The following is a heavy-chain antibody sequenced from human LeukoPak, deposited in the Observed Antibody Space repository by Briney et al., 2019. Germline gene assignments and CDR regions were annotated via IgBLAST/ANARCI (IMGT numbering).Heavy chain of an antibody. V-gene: IGHV3-30*04. CDR3: ARSLNSGSYLLDY. Sequence: GGSLRLSCAASGFTFSSYAMHWVRQAPGKGLEWVAVISYDGSNKYYADSVKGRFTISRDNSENTLYLQMNSLRAEDTAVYYCARSLNSGSYLLDYWGQGTLVTVSS. J-gene: IGHJ4*02. D-gene: IGHD1-26*01. CDR2: ISYDGSNK. CDR1: GFTFSSYA.